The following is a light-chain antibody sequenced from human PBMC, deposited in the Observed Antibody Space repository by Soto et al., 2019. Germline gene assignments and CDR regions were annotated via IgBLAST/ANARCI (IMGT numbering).Light chain of an antibody. CDR3: QNYNSAPRT. Sequence: DIQTTQSPSSLSASVGDRVTITCRASQGVSNFLVWYQQKPGKVPKLLIYAASTLQSGVPTRFRGSGSGTDFTLTISSLQPEDVATFYCQNYNSAPRTFGQGTKVAIK. J-gene: IGKJ1*01. CDR2: AAS. V-gene: IGKV1-27*01. CDR1: QGVSNF.